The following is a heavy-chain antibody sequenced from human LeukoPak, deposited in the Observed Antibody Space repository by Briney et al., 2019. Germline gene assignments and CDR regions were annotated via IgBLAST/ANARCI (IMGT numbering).Heavy chain of an antibody. CDR1: GFTFSSYW. CDR3: ARDPGGSGSPLDY. CDR2: IKQDGSEK. J-gene: IGHJ4*02. Sequence: GGSLRLSCAASGFTFSSYWMSWVRQAPGKGQEWVANIKQDGSEKYYVDSAKGRFTISRDNAKNSLYLQMNSLRAEDTAVYYCARDPGGSGSPLDYWGQGTLVTVSS. D-gene: IGHD3-10*01. V-gene: IGHV3-7*03.